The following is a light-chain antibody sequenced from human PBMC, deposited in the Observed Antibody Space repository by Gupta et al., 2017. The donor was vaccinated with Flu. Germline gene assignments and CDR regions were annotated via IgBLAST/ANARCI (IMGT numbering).Light chain of an antibody. CDR2: QTT. CDR3: QTWDRTTWV. J-gene: IGLJ3*02. CDR1: GLEDKY. Sequence: SYELTQAPSVSLSPGQTDCITCSGDGLEDKYVSWHQQKPGQSPVLVIYQTTKRPSGITERFSGSNSEHTATLTISETQPIDDADYYCQTWDRTTWVFGGGTKLTVL. V-gene: IGLV3-1*01.